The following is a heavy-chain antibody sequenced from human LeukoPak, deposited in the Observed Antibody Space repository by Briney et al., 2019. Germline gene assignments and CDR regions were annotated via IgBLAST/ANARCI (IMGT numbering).Heavy chain of an antibody. D-gene: IGHD3-3*01. CDR2: INHSGST. J-gene: IGHJ4*02. CDR3: ARGYDFWSGLFGY. Sequence: KPSETLSLTCAVYGGSFSGYYWSWIRQPPGKGLEWIGEINHSGSTNYNPSLKSRVTISVDTSKNQFSLKLSSVTAADTAVYYCARGYDFWSGLFGYWGQGTLVTVSS. CDR1: GGSFSGYY. V-gene: IGHV4-34*01.